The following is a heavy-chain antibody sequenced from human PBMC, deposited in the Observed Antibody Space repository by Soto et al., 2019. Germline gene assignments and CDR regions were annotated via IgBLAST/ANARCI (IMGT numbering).Heavy chain of an antibody. CDR2: ISGNGLTT. D-gene: IGHD3-3*01. J-gene: IGHJ6*02. V-gene: IGHV3-23*01. CDR1: GFTFSSFA. Sequence: PWGSLRLSCAASGFTFSSFAISWFRQGPGKGLEWVAAISGNGLTTYYTDSVEGRFTISRDNSENTLYLQLSDLRAEDTAVYFCAKEGEYYDSWSGYGMDLWGQGTTGTVSS. CDR3: AKEGEYYDSWSGYGMDL.